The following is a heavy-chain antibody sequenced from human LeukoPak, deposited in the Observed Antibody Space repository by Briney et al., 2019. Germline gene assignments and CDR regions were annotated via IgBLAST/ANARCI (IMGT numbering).Heavy chain of an antibody. CDR2: ISAYNGNT. Sequence: ASVKLSCKASGYTFTSYGISWVRQAPGQGLEWMGWISAYNGNTNYAQKLQGRVTMTTDTSTSTAYMELRSLRSDDTAVYYCARYHVYYDFWSGYYSKSTPPTFDYWGQGTLVTVSS. D-gene: IGHD3-3*01. CDR3: ARYHVYYDFWSGYYSKSTPPTFDY. CDR1: GYTFTSYG. J-gene: IGHJ4*02. V-gene: IGHV1-18*01.